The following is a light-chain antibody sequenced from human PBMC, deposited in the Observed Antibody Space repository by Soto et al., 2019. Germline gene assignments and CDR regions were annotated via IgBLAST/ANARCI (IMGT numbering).Light chain of an antibody. CDR1: SSDVGTYNY. CDR2: DVI. J-gene: IGLJ3*02. V-gene: IGLV2-11*01. CDR3: CSYAGSYTWV. Sequence: QSALTQPRSVSGSTGQSVTISCTGTSSDVGTYNYVSWYQQHPGKVPKLMIYDVIKRPSGVPDRFSGSKSGNTASLTISGLQDDDEAEYYCCSYAGSYTWVFGGGTKLTVL.